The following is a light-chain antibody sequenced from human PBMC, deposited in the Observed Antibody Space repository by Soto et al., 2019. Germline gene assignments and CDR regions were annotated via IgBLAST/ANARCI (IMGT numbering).Light chain of an antibody. CDR2: KNN. J-gene: IGLJ7*01. V-gene: IGLV1-47*01. CDR3: ASWDDSLSGPGV. Sequence: QSVLTQPPSASGAPGQRVTISCSGSSSNIGNFYVYWYQQLPGTAPQLLIYKNNQRPLGVPDRCSGAKSGTSASLAISGLRSDDEADYYCASWDDSLSGPGVFGGGTQLTVL. CDR1: SSNIGNFY.